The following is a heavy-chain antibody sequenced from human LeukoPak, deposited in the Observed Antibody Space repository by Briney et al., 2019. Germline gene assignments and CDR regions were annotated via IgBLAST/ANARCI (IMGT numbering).Heavy chain of an antibody. Sequence: SETLSLTCTVSGGSISSSSYYWGWIRQPPGKGLEWIGIIYYSGSTYYNPSLKSRLTISVDTSKNQFSLKLSSVTAKDTAVYYXXXXXXCXSTSCYEYWFDPWGQGTLVTVSS. D-gene: IGHD2-2*01. CDR3: XXXXXCXSTSCYEYWFDP. CDR1: GGSISSSSYY. J-gene: IGHJ5*02. V-gene: IGHV4-39*01. CDR2: IYYSGST.